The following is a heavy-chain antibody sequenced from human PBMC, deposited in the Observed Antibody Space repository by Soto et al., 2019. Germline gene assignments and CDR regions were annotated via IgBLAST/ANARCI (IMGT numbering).Heavy chain of an antibody. V-gene: IGHV3-30-3*01. CDR3: ARVVVAVSVNDGLDV. CDR2: ISYDGGTD. D-gene: IGHD2-15*01. CDR1: GFTLSDYA. J-gene: IGHJ6*02. Sequence: QVQLVESGGGLVQPGRSLRLSCAASGFTLSDYAVHWVRQAPGRGLEWMAAISYDGGTDYYADSVKGRFTISRDNSRNMVYLKMNHLGADDTVVYSCARVVVAVSVNDGLDVWGPGTTVIISS.